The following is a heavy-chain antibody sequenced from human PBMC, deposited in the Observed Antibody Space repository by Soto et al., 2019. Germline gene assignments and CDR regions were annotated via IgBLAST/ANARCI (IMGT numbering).Heavy chain of an antibody. CDR2: IYSGGST. V-gene: IGHV3-66*04. CDR1: GFTVSSNY. Sequence: EVQLVESGGGLVQPGGSLRLSCAASGFTVSSNYMSWVRQAPGKGLEWVSVIYSGGSTYYADSVKGRFTISRDNSKNTLYLQMNSLRAEDTAVYYCARPLGVYAIGDAFDIWGQGTMVTVSS. CDR3: ARPLGVYAIGDAFDI. D-gene: IGHD2-8*01. J-gene: IGHJ3*02.